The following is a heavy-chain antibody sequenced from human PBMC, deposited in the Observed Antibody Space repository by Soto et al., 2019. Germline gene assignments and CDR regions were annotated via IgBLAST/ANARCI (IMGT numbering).Heavy chain of an antibody. V-gene: IGHV3-53*01. Sequence: EVQLVESGGGLIQPGGSLRLSCAASGFTVSSNYMSWVRQAPGKGLEWVSVIYSGGSTYYADSVKGRFTISRDNSKNTLYLKMNSLRAEDTAVYYCAREGSSGYYYYYAMDVLGQGTTVTVSS. D-gene: IGHD6-19*01. J-gene: IGHJ6*02. CDR1: GFTVSSNY. CDR3: AREGSSGYYYYYAMDV. CDR2: IYSGGST.